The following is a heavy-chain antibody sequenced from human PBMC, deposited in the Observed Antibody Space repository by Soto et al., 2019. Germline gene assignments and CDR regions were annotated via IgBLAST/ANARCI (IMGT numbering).Heavy chain of an antibody. CDR2: ISYDGSNK. CDR3: FGPLYGMDV. J-gene: IGHJ6*02. Sequence: PGGSLRLSCAASGFTFSSYAMHWVRQSPGKGLEWVAVISYDGSNKYYADSVKGRFTISRDNSKNTLYVQMNSVRGEDTAVYYCFGPLYGMDVWGQGTTVTVSS. CDR1: GFTFSSYA. V-gene: IGHV3-30*03. D-gene: IGHD3-16*01.